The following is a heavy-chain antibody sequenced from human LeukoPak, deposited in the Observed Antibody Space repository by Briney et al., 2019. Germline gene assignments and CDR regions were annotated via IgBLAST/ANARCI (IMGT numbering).Heavy chain of an antibody. Sequence: PSETLSLTCAVYGGSFSGYYWSWIRQPPGKGLEWIGEINHSGSTNYNPPLTRRVTISVDTSKHQFSLLLSSVTAATTAVYYCAGGKRYSWGYFDIWGQGTLVTVSS. CDR2: INHSGST. CDR3: AGGKRYSWGYFDI. V-gene: IGHV4-34*01. J-gene: IGHJ3*02. D-gene: IGHD5-18*01. CDR1: GGSFSGYY.